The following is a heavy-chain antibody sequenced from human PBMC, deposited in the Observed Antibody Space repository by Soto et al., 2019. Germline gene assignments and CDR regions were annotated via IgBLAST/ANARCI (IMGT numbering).Heavy chain of an antibody. D-gene: IGHD3-10*01. CDR2: IIPILGIA. CDR3: ARAHMVRGVIPFDY. CDR1: GGTFSSYT. Sequence: QVQLVQSGAEVKKPGSSVKVSCKASGGTFSSYTISWVRQAPGQGLEWMGRIIPILGIANYAQKFQGRVTITADKSTGTAYMELSSLRSEDTAVYYCARAHMVRGVIPFDYWGQGTLVTVSS. J-gene: IGHJ4*02. V-gene: IGHV1-69*02.